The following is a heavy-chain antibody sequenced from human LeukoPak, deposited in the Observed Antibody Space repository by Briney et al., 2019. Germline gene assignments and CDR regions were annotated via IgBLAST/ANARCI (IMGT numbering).Heavy chain of an antibody. CDR1: GFTFSDYY. Sequence: GGSLRLSCAASGFTFSDYYMSWIRQAPGRGLEWVSYISSSGSTIYYADSVKGRFTISGDNAKNSLYLQMNSLRDEDTAVYYCARVWDIVVVPAAIAAAFDIWGQGTMVTVSS. CDR3: ARVWDIVVVPAAIAAAFDI. J-gene: IGHJ3*02. V-gene: IGHV3-11*04. CDR2: ISSSGSTI. D-gene: IGHD2-2*01.